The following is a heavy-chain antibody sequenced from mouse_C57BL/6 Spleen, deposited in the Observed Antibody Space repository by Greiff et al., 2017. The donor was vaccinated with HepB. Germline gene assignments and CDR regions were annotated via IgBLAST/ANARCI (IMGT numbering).Heavy chain of an antibody. J-gene: IGHJ2*01. V-gene: IGHV3-6*01. CDR2: ISYDGSN. Sequence: QQSGPGLVKPSQSLSLTCSVTGYSITSGYYWNWIRQFPGNKLEWMGYISYDGSNNYNPSLKNRISITRDTSKNQFFLKLNSVTTEDTATYYCARVSSGPYYFDYWGQGTTLTVSS. D-gene: IGHD3-2*02. CDR1: GYSITSGYY. CDR3: ARVSSGPYYFDY.